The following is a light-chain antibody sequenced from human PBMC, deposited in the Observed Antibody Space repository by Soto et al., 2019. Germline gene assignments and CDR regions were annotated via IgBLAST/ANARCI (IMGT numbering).Light chain of an antibody. Sequence: PATLSVSPGERATLSCRASQSVSSNLAWYQQHPGKAPKLMIYEVSKRPSGVSNRFSGSKSGNTASLTISGLQAEDEADYYCCSYAGSSTYVFGTGTKVTVL. CDR3: CSYAGSSTYV. CDR1: SQSVSSNL. V-gene: IGLV2-23*02. CDR2: EVS. J-gene: IGLJ1*01.